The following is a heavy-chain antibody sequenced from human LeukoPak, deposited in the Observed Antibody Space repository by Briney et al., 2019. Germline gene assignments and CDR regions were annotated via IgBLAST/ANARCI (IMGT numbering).Heavy chain of an antibody. Sequence: SETLSLTCAVSGYSISSGYYWGWIRQPPGKGLEWIGSIYHSGSTYYNPSLKSRVTISVDTSKNQFSLKLSSVTAADTAVYYCAREVGPITMVQGVIISRTCIDPWGQGTLVTVSS. J-gene: IGHJ5*02. D-gene: IGHD3-10*01. CDR2: IYHSGST. CDR3: AREVGPITMVQGVIISRTCIDP. V-gene: IGHV4-38-2*02. CDR1: GYSISSGYY.